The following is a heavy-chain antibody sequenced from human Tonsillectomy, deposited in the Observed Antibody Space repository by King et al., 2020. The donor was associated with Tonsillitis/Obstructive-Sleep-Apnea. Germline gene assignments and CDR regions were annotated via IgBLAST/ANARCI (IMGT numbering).Heavy chain of an antibody. D-gene: IGHD3-10*01. CDR3: AKVGEPFGIEYCYVMDV. J-gene: IGHJ6*02. CDR1: GFTFSSYG. Sequence: VQLVESGGGVVQPGRSLRLSCAASGFTFSSYGMDWVRQAPGKGLEWVAGISDAGSNKYYADSVKGRFTISRDNSKNMLYLQMNRLRAEDTALYFCAKVGEPFGIEYCYVMDVWGQGTTVTVSS. CDR2: ISDAGSNK. V-gene: IGHV3-30*18.